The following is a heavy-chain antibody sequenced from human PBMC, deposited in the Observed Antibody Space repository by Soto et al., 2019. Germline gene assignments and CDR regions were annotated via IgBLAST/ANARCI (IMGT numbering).Heavy chain of an antibody. Sequence: QTLSLTCAISGDSVSSNSAACDWIRQSPLTGLEWLGRTYYRCKWYNSDAVFVKSRITINPDTSKNHFSLQLDSVTPEDTAVYYCARDPAAYHIAAAGCDYWGRGTLVTVSS. D-gene: IGHD6-13*01. V-gene: IGHV6-1*01. J-gene: IGHJ4*02. CDR3: ARDPAAYHIAAAGCDY. CDR2: TYYRCKWYN. CDR1: GDSVSSNSAA.